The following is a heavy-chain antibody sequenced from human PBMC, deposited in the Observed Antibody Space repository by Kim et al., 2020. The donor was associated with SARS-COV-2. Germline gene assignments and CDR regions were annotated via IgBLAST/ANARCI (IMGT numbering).Heavy chain of an antibody. V-gene: IGHV6-1*01. D-gene: IGHD6-13*01. CDR2: TYYRSKWYN. CDR1: GDSVSSNSAA. CDR3: AAFRIAAAGTGPLYYYYYGMDV. J-gene: IGHJ6*02. Sequence: SQTLSLTCAISGDSVSSNSAAWNWIRQSPSRGLEWLGRTYYRSKWYNDYAVSVKSRITINPDTSKNQFSLQLNSVTPEDTAVYYCAAFRIAAAGTGPLYYYYYGMDVWGQGTTVTVSS.